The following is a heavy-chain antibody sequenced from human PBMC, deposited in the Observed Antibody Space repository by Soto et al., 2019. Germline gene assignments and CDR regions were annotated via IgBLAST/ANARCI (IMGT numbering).Heavy chain of an antibody. D-gene: IGHD2-15*01. J-gene: IGHJ6*02. V-gene: IGHV3-33*01. CDR3: ARDHRGGYYYYYYGMDV. Sequence: GGSLRLSCAASGFTFSSYGMHWVRQAPGKGLEWVAVIWYDGSNKYYADSVKGRFTISRDNSKNTLYLQMNSLRAEDTAVYYCARDHRGGYYYYYYGMDVWGQGTTVTVSS. CDR2: IWYDGSNK. CDR1: GFTFSSYG.